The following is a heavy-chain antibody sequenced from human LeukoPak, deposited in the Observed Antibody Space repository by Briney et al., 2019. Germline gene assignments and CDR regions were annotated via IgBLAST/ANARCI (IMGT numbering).Heavy chain of an antibody. CDR1: GFTFSNYA. Sequence: PGGSLRLSCAASGFTFSNYAMSWVRQAPGKGLECVSTISGSGTSTFYADSVKGRFTISRDNAKNSLYLQMNSLRAEDTAVYYCARRRDSGSLQHFDYWGQGTLVTVSS. CDR2: ISGSGTST. D-gene: IGHD1-26*01. V-gene: IGHV3-23*01. CDR3: ARRRDSGSLQHFDY. J-gene: IGHJ4*02.